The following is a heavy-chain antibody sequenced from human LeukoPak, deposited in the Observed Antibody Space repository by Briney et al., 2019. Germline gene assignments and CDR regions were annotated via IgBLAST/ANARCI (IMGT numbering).Heavy chain of an antibody. D-gene: IGHD5-18*01. Sequence: PGGSLRLSCAASGFTFSSYWMHWVRQAQGKGLVWVSRINSDGSSTIYADSVRGRFTISRDNAKNTLFLRMNSLRAEDTAVYFCARAIVDTPNTFSYWGQGALVTVSS. J-gene: IGHJ4*02. V-gene: IGHV3-74*01. CDR3: ARAIVDTPNTFSY. CDR2: INSDGSST. CDR1: GFTFSSYW.